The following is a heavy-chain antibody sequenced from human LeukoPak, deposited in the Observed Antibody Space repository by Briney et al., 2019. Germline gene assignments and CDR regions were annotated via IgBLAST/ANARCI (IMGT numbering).Heavy chain of an antibody. D-gene: IGHD3-16*01. CDR3: ARDASMINFDY. Sequence: ASVKVSCKASGYTFTVYSINWLRQTPGQGLEWMGWITTSTGKPTYAQGFTGRFVFSLDTSVSTTYLHINSLKAEDTAVYYCARDASMINFDYWGQGSLVTVSS. CDR2: ITTSTGKP. CDR1: GYTFTVYS. V-gene: IGHV7-4-1*02. J-gene: IGHJ4*02.